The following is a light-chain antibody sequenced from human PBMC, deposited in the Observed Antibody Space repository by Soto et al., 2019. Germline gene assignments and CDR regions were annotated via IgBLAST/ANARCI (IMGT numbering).Light chain of an antibody. CDR3: AVWDDSLSGRV. V-gene: IGLV1-47*01. J-gene: IGLJ3*02. CDR1: GSNIGSNY. Sequence: QSALTQPPSASGTPGRRVTISCSGSGSNIGSNYVYWYQQLPGTAPQLLIYRNDQRPSGVPDRFSGSKSGTSASLAISGLRSDDEADYFCAVWDDSLSGRVFGGGTKLTVL. CDR2: RND.